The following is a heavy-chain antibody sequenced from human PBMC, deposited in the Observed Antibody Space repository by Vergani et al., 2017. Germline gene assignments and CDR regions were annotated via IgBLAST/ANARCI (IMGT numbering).Heavy chain of an antibody. J-gene: IGHJ5*02. CDR2: IYGSGNI. CDR3: ARGEARADWRDP. Sequence: QVQLQESGPGLVKPSQTLSLTCRVSGVSVSSTAFYWNWIRQPAGKGLEWIGRIYGSGNINYNPSLERRVTISRDTSKNQFTLQGHSATAAAAAVYCCARGEARADWRDPWGQESKVIVSS. D-gene: IGHD3-16*01. CDR1: GVSVSSTAFY. V-gene: IGHV4-61*02.